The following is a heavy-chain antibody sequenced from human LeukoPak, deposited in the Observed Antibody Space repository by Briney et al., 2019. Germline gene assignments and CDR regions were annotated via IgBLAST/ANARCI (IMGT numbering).Heavy chain of an antibody. J-gene: IGHJ5*02. D-gene: IGHD2-15*01. CDR3: ARGRLIYCSGGSCYTRRFDP. Sequence: SETLSLTCAVYGGSFSGYYWSWIRQPPGKGLEWIGEINHSGSTNYNPSLKSRVTISVDTSKNQFSLKLSSVTAADTAVYYRARGRLIYCSGGSCYTRRFDPWGQGTLVTVSS. CDR1: GGSFSGYY. V-gene: IGHV4-34*01. CDR2: INHSGST.